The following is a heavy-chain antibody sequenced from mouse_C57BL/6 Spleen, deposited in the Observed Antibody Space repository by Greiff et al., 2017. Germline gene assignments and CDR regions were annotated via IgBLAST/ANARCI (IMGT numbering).Heavy chain of an antibody. J-gene: IGHJ3*01. CDR2: IYPGSGST. Sequence: QVQLQQPGAELVKPGASVKMSCKASGYTFTSYWITWVKQRPGQGLEWIGDIYPGSGSTNYNEKFKSKATLTVDTSSSTAYMQLSSLTSEDSAVYYCARSFITSVVASPLAYWGQGTLVTVSA. V-gene: IGHV1-55*01. CDR1: GYTFTSYW. CDR3: ARSFITSVVASPLAY. D-gene: IGHD1-1*01.